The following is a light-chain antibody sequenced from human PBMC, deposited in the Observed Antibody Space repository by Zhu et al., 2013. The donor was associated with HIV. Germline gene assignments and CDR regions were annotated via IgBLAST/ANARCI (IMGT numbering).Light chain of an antibody. CDR1: QSVSSSY. J-gene: IGKJ4*01. CDR2: GAS. CDR3: QQGTNWPPA. Sequence: EVVMTQSPGTLSVSPGERATLSCRASQSVSSSYLAWYQQKPGQAPRLLIYGASSRATGIPDRFSGSGSGTDFTLTISSLEPEDFAVYYCQQGTNWPPAFGGGTKVEI. V-gene: IGKV3D-20*02.